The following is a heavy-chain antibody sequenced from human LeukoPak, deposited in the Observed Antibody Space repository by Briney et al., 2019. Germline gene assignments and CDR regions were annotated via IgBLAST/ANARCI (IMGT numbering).Heavy chain of an antibody. D-gene: IGHD3-10*01. J-gene: IGHJ4*02. Sequence: PGGSLRLSCAASGFTFSSYAMHWVRQAPGKGLEYVSAISSNGGSTYYANSVKGRFTISRDNSKNTLYLQMNSLRAEDTAVYYCAKGKGLLWFGELSDWGQGTLVTVSS. CDR1: GFTFSSYA. CDR3: AKGKGLLWFGELSD. V-gene: IGHV3-64*01. CDR2: ISSNGGST.